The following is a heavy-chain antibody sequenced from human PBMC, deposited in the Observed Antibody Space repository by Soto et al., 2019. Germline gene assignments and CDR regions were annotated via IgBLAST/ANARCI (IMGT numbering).Heavy chain of an antibody. CDR3: ARVNIMITFGGVIVLDY. CDR2: IYHSGST. J-gene: IGHJ4*02. Sequence: SETLSLTCAVSGGSISSSNWWSWVRQPPGKGLEWIGEIYHSGSTNYNPSLKSRVTISVDKSKNQFSLKLSSVTAADTAVYYCARVNIMITFGGVIVLDYWGQGTLVTVSS. D-gene: IGHD3-16*02. V-gene: IGHV4-4*02. CDR1: GGSISSSNW.